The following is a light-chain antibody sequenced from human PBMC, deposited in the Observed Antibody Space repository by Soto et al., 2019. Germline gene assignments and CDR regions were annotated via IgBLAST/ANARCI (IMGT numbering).Light chain of an antibody. CDR2: ELN. CDR1: SSDIGSYNF. Sequence: QSALTQPASVSGSPGQSITISCTGTSSDIGSYNFVSWYQQYPGKAPKLMVYELNKRPSGSSDRFSGSKSGNTASLTISGLQAEDEADYYYCSYAGRSTLLFGGGTKLTVL. J-gene: IGLJ2*01. V-gene: IGLV2-23*02. CDR3: CSYAGRSTLL.